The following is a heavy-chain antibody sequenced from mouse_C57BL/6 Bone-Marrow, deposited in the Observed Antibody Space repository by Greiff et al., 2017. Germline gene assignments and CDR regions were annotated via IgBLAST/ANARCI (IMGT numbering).Heavy chain of an antibody. CDR1: GYAFSSSW. D-gene: IGHD2-5*01. CDR2: IYPGDGDT. V-gene: IGHV1-82*01. Sequence: VQLQQSGPELVKPGASVKISCKASGYAFSSSWMNWVKQRPGKGLEWIGRIYPGDGDTNYNGKFKGKATLTADKSSSTAYMQLSSLTSEDSAVYFCARIYSNPYYYAMDYWGQGTSVTVSS. J-gene: IGHJ4*01. CDR3: ARIYSNPYYYAMDY.